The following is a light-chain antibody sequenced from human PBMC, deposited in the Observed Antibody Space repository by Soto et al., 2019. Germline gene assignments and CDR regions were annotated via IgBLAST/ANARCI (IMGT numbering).Light chain of an antibody. V-gene: IGKV3-15*01. J-gene: IGKJ1*01. CDR3: PQDNSWPWT. Sequence: TMSPFSLSVSPAERATLSCRASQSVRSTLAWYQQKPGQAPRLLIHGAFTRATGNPARFSGSGSGSEFTLTVCSLQSEDFTVYYYPQDNSWPWTFGQGAKV. CDR2: GAF. CDR1: QSVRST.